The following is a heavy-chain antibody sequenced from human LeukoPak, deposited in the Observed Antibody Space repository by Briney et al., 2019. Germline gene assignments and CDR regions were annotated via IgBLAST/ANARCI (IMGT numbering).Heavy chain of an antibody. Sequence: ASVKVSFKASGYTFTGYYMHWVGQAPGQGREWMGGINPHNGGTNYAQNFQGRVTMTRDTSISTAYMELSRLRADDTAVYYCARVPLYSSGWAIYWGQGTLVTVSS. J-gene: IGHJ4*02. CDR1: GYTFTGYY. V-gene: IGHV1-2*02. D-gene: IGHD6-19*01. CDR3: ARVPLYSSGWAIY. CDR2: INPHNGGT.